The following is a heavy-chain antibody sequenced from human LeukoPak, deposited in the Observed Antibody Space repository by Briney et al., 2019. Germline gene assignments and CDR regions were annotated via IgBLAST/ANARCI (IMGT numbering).Heavy chain of an antibody. CDR2: IIPIFGTA. D-gene: IGHD2-15*01. CDR1: GYTFTSHY. CDR3: ASGYCSGGSCYPAGYYYYYMDV. Sequence: GASVKVSCKASGYTFTSHYLHWVRQAPGQGLEWMGGIIPIFGTANYAQKFQGRVTITADESTGTAYMELSSLRSEDTAVYYCASGYCSGGSCYPAGYYYYYMDVWGKGTTVTVSS. V-gene: IGHV1-69*13. J-gene: IGHJ6*03.